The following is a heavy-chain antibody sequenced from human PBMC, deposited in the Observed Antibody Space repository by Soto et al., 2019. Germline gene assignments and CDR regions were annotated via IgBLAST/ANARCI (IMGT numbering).Heavy chain of an antibody. J-gene: IGHJ6*02. CDR2: INYSGST. Sequence: QVQLQQWGAGLVKPSGTLSLTCAVYGGSLSGHSWSWIRQSPGKGLEWIGEINYSGSTTYRPSLQSRVTISLDTSKNQFSLNLTSVTAADTALYYCARVQITIDDYFLAMDVWGQGTTVTVSS. CDR1: GGSLSGHS. D-gene: IGHD1-1*01. V-gene: IGHV4-34*01. CDR3: ARVQITIDDYFLAMDV.